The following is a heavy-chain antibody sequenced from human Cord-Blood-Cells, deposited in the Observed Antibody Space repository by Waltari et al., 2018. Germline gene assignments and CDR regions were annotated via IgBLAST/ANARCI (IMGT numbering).Heavy chain of an antibody. V-gene: IGHV3-7*01. D-gene: IGHD3-3*01. CDR3: AATRHYDFWSGHPYYYYGMDV. Sequence: EVQLVESGGGLVQPGGSLRLSCAASGFTFSSYWMSWVRQAPGKGLDGVANIKQDGSEKYYVDSVKGRFTISRDNAKNSLYLQMNSLRAEDTAVYYCAATRHYDFWSGHPYYYYGMDVWGQGTTVTVSS. J-gene: IGHJ6*02. CDR2: IKQDGSEK. CDR1: GFTFSSYW.